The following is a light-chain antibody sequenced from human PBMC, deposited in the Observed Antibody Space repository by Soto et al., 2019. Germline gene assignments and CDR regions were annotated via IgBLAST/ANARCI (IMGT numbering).Light chain of an antibody. J-gene: IGKJ4*02. Sequence: DIEMTQSPSSVSASVGDTVTITCRASRDVRDWLAWYQQRPGTAPKVLIYAASTLQSGVPSRFSGSGSGTLFTLTISSLQPEDFATYYCQQANSFPLTSGGGTKVEIK. CDR3: QQANSFPLT. V-gene: IGKV1-12*01. CDR2: AAS. CDR1: RDVRDW.